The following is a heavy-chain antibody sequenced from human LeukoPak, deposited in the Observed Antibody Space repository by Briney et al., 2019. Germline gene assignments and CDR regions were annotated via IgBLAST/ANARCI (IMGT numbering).Heavy chain of an antibody. V-gene: IGHV3-7*01. CDR2: IKQDGSEE. D-gene: IGHD4-11*01. CDR3: ARASNYGGGFDY. CDR1: GFTFSIYW. J-gene: IGHJ4*02. Sequence: PGGSLRLSCAASGFTFSIYWMSWVRQAPGKGLEWVANIKQDGSEEYYVDSVKGRFTISRDNAKNSLYLQMNSLRAEDTAVYYCARASNYGGGFDYWGQGTLVTVSS.